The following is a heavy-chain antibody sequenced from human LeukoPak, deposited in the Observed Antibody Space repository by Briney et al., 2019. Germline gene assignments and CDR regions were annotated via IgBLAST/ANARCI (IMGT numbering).Heavy chain of an antibody. CDR1: GFAFTNFA. J-gene: IGHJ4*02. CDR3: AKGHPCSAHYIYFDS. D-gene: IGHD3-22*01. V-gene: IGHV3-23*01. Sequence: GGSLRLSCAASGFAFTNFAMTWVRQAPGKGLEWVSTSSDGDGTTYYADSVKGRFTISRDTSKNTLYLQMNSLRTEDTALYYCAKGHPCSAHYIYFDSWGQGTLVTVSS. CDR2: SSDGDGTT.